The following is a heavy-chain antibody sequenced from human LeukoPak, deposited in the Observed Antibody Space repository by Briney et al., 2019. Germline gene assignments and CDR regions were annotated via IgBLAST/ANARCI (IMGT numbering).Heavy chain of an antibody. CDR3: ARNSIEGPMTDNDY. V-gene: IGHV1-2*02. D-gene: IGHD1-26*01. J-gene: IGHJ4*02. CDR1: GYTFTGYY. Sequence: SVKVSCKASGYTFTGYYMHWVRQAPGQGLEWIGWINPNSGGTNYAQKFQGRVTMTRDTSISTAYMELSRLRSDDTAVYYCARNSIEGPMTDNDYWGQGTLVTVSS. CDR2: INPNSGGT.